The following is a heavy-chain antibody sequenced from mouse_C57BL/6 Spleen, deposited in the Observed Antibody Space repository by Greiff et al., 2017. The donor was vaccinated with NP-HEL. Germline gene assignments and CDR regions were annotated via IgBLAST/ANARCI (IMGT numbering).Heavy chain of an antibody. J-gene: IGHJ2*01. Sequence: EVQGVESGGGLVKPGGSLKLSCAASGFTFSDYGMHLVRQAPEKGLEWVAYISSGSSTIYYADTVKGRFTISRDNAKNTLFLQMTSLRSEDTAMYYCAREGITTVEFDYWGQGTTLTVSS. CDR3: AREGITTVEFDY. D-gene: IGHD1-1*01. CDR1: GFTFSDYG. CDR2: ISSGSSTI. V-gene: IGHV5-17*01.